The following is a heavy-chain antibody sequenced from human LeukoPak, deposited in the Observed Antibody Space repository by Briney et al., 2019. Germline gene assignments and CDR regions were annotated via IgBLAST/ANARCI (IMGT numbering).Heavy chain of an antibody. D-gene: IGHD1-26*01. J-gene: IGHJ4*02. Sequence: PGGSLRLSCAASGFTFSDYWMSWVRQAPGKGLEWVANIKQDGSEKYYVDSVKGRFTISRDNAKNSLYLQMNSLRAEDTAVYYCARDRSSGSYFDYWGQGTLVTVSS. CDR2: IKQDGSEK. CDR1: GFTFSDYW. CDR3: ARDRSSGSYFDY. V-gene: IGHV3-7*01.